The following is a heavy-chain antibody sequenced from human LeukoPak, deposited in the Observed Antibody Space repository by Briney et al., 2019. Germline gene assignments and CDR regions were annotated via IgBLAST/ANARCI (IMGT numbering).Heavy chain of an antibody. V-gene: IGHV3-49*03. J-gene: IGHJ4*02. CDR2: IRSKTNGGTT. CDR3: TSGDTWLPLSSSREG. CDR1: GFTFGDYA. D-gene: IGHD5-12*01. Sequence: GGSLRLSCTASGFTFGDYAMSWFRQAPGKGLEWVGFIRSKTNGGTTEYAASVKGRFTISRDDSKSIAYLQMNSLKTEDTAVYYCTSGDTWLPLSSSREGGGQGTLVTVSS.